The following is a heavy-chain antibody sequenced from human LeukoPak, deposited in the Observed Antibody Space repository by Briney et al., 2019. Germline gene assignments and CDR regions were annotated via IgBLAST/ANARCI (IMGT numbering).Heavy chain of an antibody. CDR1: GFPFSNYA. D-gene: IGHD2-15*01. CDR2: ISDSGGST. V-gene: IGHV3-64D*09. J-gene: IGHJ6*02. Sequence: GGSLRLSCSASGFPFSNYAMHWVRQAPGKGLEYVSAISDSGGSTYYADSVKGRFTISRDNSKNTLYLQMSSLRAEDTAVYFCVRGYSFGPYGMDVWGQGTTVTVSS. CDR3: VRGYSFGPYGMDV.